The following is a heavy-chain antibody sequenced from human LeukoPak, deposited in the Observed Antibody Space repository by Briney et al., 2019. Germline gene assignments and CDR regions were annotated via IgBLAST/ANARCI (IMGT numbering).Heavy chain of an antibody. V-gene: IGHV1-2*02. CDR2: INPNSGGT. Sequence: ASVKVSCKASGYTFTGYYMHWVRQAPGQGLEWMGWINPNSGGTNYAQKFQGRVTMTRDTSISTAYMELRSLRSDDTAVYYCARVAYDFVTDYWGQGTLVTVSS. J-gene: IGHJ4*02. CDR1: GYTFTGYY. D-gene: IGHD3-3*01. CDR3: ARVAYDFVTDY.